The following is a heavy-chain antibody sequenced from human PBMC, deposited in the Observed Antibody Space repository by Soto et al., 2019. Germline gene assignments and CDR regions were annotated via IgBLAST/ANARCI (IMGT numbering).Heavy chain of an antibody. D-gene: IGHD3-10*01. J-gene: IGHJ5*02. CDR3: ARGQKPLWGPADP. Sequence: SETLSLTCTVSGGSISSSSYYWGWIRQPPGKGLEWIGSIYYSGSTYYNPSLKSRVTISVDTSKNQFSLKLSSVTAADTAVYYCARGQKPLWGPADPWGQGTLVTVSS. CDR1: GGSISSSSYY. V-gene: IGHV4-39*01. CDR2: IYYSGST.